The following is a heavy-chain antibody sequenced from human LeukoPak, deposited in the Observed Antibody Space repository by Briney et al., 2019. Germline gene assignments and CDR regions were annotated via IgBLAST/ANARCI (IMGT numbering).Heavy chain of an antibody. CDR1: GGSISSYY. J-gene: IGHJ6*02. CDR3: AREEDNNYYYYGMDV. Sequence: SETLSLTCTVSGGSISSYYWSWIRQPAGKGLEWIGRIYTSGSTNHNPSLKSRVTMSVDTSKNQFSLKLSSVTAADTAVYYCAREEDNNYYYYGMDVWGQGTTVTVSS. D-gene: IGHD2-15*01. V-gene: IGHV4-4*07. CDR2: IYTSGST.